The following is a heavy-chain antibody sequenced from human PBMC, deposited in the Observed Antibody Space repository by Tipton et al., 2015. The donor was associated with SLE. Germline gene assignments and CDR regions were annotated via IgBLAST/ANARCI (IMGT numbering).Heavy chain of an antibody. Sequence: TLSLTCTVSGGSISSSSYYWGWIRQPPGKGLVWIGSIYYSGSTYYNPSLKSRVTISVDTSKNQFSLKLSSVTAADTAVYYCVRCRGSCYSVDYWGQGTLVSVSS. CDR3: VRCRGSCYSVDY. V-gene: IGHV4-39*07. J-gene: IGHJ4*02. CDR1: GGSISSSSYY. D-gene: IGHD2-15*01. CDR2: IYYSGST.